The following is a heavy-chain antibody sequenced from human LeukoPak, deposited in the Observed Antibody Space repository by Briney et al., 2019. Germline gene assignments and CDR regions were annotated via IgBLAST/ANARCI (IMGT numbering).Heavy chain of an antibody. V-gene: IGHV4-39*07. CDR3: ARHALYYDFWSGYPPHDAFDI. D-gene: IGHD3-3*01. J-gene: IGHJ3*02. CDR1: GGSISSSSYY. Sequence: PSQTLSLTCTVSGGSISSSSYYWGWIRQPPGKGLEWIGSIYYSGSTYYNPSLKSRVTISVDTYKNQFSLKLRSVTAADTAVYYCARHALYYDFWSGYPPHDAFDIWGRGTMVTV. CDR2: IYYSGST.